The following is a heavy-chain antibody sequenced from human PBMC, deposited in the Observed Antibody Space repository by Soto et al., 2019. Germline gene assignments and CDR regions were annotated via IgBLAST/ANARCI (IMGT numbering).Heavy chain of an antibody. CDR2: IYYSGST. J-gene: IGHJ6*02. V-gene: IGHV4-59*01. CDR1: GGSISSYY. Sequence: SETLSLTCTVSGGSISSYYWSWIRQPPGKGLEWIGYIYYSGSTNYNPSLKSRVTISVDTSKNQFSLKLSSVTAADTAVYYCARGQYRGSGSYYSRKVTYYYYGMDVWGQGTTVTVSS. D-gene: IGHD3-10*01. CDR3: ARGQYRGSGSYYSRKVTYYYYGMDV.